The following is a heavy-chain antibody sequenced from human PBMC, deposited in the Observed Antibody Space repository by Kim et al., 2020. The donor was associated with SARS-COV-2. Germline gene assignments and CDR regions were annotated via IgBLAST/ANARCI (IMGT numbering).Heavy chain of an antibody. CDR1: GLTFSRYW. CDR2: IKQDGSEE. CDR3: ARTSSGGGGSYQFYFDY. J-gene: IGHJ4*02. V-gene: IGHV3-7*03. D-gene: IGHD1-26*01. Sequence: GGSLRLSCAVPGLTFSRYWMSWVRQAPGKGLEWVANIKQDGSEEYYVDSVKGRFTISRDNAKKSLFLHMNSLRAEDTAVYYCARTSSGGGGSYQFYFDYWGQGTLVTVSS.